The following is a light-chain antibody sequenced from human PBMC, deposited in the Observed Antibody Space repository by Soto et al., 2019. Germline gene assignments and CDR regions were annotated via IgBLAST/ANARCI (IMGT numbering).Light chain of an antibody. Sequence: QSVVTQPPSVSGAPGQRVTIYRTGSSSNIGAGYDVHWYQQLPGTAPKLLIYGNSNLPSGVPDRFSGSKSGTSASLAITGLQAEDEADYYCKSYDSSLSGWKVFGGGTKLTVL. CDR3: KSYDSSLSGWKV. V-gene: IGLV1-40*01. J-gene: IGLJ2*01. CDR1: SSNIGAGYD. CDR2: GNS.